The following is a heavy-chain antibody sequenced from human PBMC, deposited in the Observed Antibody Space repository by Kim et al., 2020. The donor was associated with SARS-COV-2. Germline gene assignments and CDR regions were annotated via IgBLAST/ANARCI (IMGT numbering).Heavy chain of an antibody. CDR2: ISAYNGNT. Sequence: ASVKVSCKASGYTFTSYGISWVRQAPGQGLEWMGWISAYNGNTNYAQKLQGRVTMTTDTSTSTAYMELRSLRSDDTAVYYCARDFRPSSSSWYFGVFDYWGQGTLVTVSS. V-gene: IGHV1-18*01. CDR3: ARDFRPSSSSWYFGVFDY. CDR1: GYTFTSYG. D-gene: IGHD6-13*01. J-gene: IGHJ4*02.